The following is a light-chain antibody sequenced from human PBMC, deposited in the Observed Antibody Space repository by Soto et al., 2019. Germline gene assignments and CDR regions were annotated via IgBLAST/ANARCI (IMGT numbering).Light chain of an antibody. J-gene: IGKJ5*01. CDR2: GVS. CDR3: QQYGSSPIT. CDR1: QSVTNNY. Sequence: SVLTQSPGTLSLSPGERATLSCRATQSVTNNYFAWYQQRPGQSPRLLIYGVSNRATDIPDRFSGSGSGTDFTLTISRLEPEDFAVYYCQQYGSSPITFGQGTRLEIK. V-gene: IGKV3-20*01.